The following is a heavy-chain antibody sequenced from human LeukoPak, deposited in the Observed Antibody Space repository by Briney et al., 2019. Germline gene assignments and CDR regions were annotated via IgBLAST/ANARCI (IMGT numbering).Heavy chain of an antibody. CDR3: ARDWNSDWYYDY. CDR1: GFTFSNYG. J-gene: IGHJ4*02. V-gene: IGHV3-33*01. CDR2: LWHDNNR. Sequence: PGGSLRLSCAASGFTFSNYGMHWISQAPGKGLEWVAVLWHDNNRYYGESVKGRFTVFRDSSKNTVELQMDSLRAEDTAVYYCARDWNSDWYYDYWGPGTLVTVSS. D-gene: IGHD3-16*01.